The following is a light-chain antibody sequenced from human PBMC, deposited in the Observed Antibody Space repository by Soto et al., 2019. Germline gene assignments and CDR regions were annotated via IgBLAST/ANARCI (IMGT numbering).Light chain of an antibody. CDR1: QGVSNY. CDR2: GAS. CDR3: HKYDSVPFT. Sequence: DIQMTQSPSSLSASVGDRVTITCRASQGVSNYLAWYQQNPGKVPKLLIYGASTLQSGVPSRFSGSGSGTAFALSISSLQPVDVATYYCHKYDSVPFTFGPGTKVDIK. V-gene: IGKV1-27*01. J-gene: IGKJ3*01.